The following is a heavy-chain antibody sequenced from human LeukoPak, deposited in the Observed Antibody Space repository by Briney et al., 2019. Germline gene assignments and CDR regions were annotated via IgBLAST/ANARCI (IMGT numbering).Heavy chain of an antibody. V-gene: IGHV3-11*01. CDR1: GFNFSDHY. CDR3: ARSKRTYDF. Sequence: GGSLRLSCAVSGFNFSDHYMTWVRQAPGRGLEWVSYISNRGYSKYYADSVKGRFAISRDNSNNSLYLQMNSLRAEDTAVYYCARSKRTYDFWGQGTLVTVSS. J-gene: IGHJ4*02. CDR2: ISNRGYSK.